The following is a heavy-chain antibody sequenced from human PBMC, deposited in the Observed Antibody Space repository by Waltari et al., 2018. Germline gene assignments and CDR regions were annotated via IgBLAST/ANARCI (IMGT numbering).Heavy chain of an antibody. CDR3: AREFLSGPDY. V-gene: IGHV3-7*01. CDR1: GFSFMTYW. D-gene: IGHD2-8*02. CDR2: INEDGSGK. J-gene: IGHJ4*02. Sequence: EVQLVESGGDLVQPGGSLRLSCAASGFSFMTYWMTWVRQAPGKGLGWWAKINEDGSGKHYVGSVKGRFTISRDNAKNSLYLQMNSLRAEDTAVYYCAREFLSGPDYWGQGTLVTVSS.